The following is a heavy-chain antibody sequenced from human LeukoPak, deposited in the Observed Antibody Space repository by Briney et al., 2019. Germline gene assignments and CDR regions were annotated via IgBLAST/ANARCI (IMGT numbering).Heavy chain of an antibody. CDR1: GFTFNSHA. J-gene: IGHJ4*02. Sequence: GRSLRLSCAASGFTFNSHAMSWVRQAPGKGLEWVSVISSSGGSMYYADSMRGRFIISRDYSRNTLYLQMNSLRAEDTAVYYCAKVDGNYYLDYWGQGTLVTVSS. V-gene: IGHV3-23*01. CDR2: ISSSGGSM. CDR3: AKVDGNYYLDY. D-gene: IGHD1-7*01.